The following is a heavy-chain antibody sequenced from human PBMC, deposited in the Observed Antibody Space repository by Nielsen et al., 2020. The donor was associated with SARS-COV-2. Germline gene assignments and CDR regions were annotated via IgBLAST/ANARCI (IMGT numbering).Heavy chain of an antibody. D-gene: IGHD1-7*01. CDR1: GFTFSSYA. J-gene: IGHJ4*02. Sequence: GESLKISCAASGFTFSSYAMSWVRQAPGKGLEWVSAISGSGGSTYYADSVKGRFTISRDNAKNSLYLQMNSLRAEDTAVYYCARDTPAQGAWNYLDYFDYWGQGTLVTVSS. V-gene: IGHV3-23*01. CDR2: ISGSGGST. CDR3: ARDTPAQGAWNYLDYFDY.